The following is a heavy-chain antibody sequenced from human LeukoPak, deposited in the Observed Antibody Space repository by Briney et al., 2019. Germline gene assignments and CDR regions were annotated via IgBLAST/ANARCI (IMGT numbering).Heavy chain of an antibody. Sequence: PSETLSLTCTVSGGSISSSSYYWDWIRQPPGKGLEWIGTTYYSGSTYYNPSLKSRVTISVDTSKNQFSLKLSSVTAADTAVYYCARNIGDSSGYYWDYWGQGTLVTVSS. D-gene: IGHD3-22*01. CDR3: ARNIGDSSGYYWDY. CDR1: GGSISSSSYY. CDR2: TYYSGST. V-gene: IGHV4-39*07. J-gene: IGHJ4*02.